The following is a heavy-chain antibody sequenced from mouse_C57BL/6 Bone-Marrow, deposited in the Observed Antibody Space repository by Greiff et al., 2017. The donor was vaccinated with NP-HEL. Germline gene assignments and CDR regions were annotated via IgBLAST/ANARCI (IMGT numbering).Heavy chain of an antibody. D-gene: IGHD4-1*01. Sequence: EVNVVESGGGLVKPGGSLKLSCAASGFTFSSYAMSWVRQTPEKRLEWVATISDGGSYTYYPDNVKGRFTISRDNAKNNLYLQMSHLKSEDTAMYYCARGPNSFFDYWGQGTTLTVSS. CDR2: ISDGGSYT. V-gene: IGHV5-4*03. CDR3: ARGPNSFFDY. J-gene: IGHJ2*01. CDR1: GFTFSSYA.